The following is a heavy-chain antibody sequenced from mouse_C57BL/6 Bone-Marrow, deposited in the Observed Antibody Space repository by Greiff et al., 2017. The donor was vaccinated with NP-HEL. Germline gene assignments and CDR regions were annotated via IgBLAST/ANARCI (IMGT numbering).Heavy chain of an antibody. J-gene: IGHJ4*01. V-gene: IGHV5-6*01. CDR3: ARHGAAQATRYAMDY. CDR2: ISSGGSYT. D-gene: IGHD3-2*02. CDR1: GFTFSSYG. Sequence: VQLKESGGDLVKPGGSLKLSCAASGFTFSSYGMSWVRQTPDKRLEWVATISSGGSYTYYPDSVKGRFTISRDNAKNTLYLQMSSLKSEDTAMYYCARHGAAQATRYAMDYWGQGTSVTVSS.